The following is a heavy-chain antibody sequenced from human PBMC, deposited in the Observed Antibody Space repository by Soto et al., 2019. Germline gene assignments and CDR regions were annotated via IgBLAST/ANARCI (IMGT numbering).Heavy chain of an antibody. CDR3: ARDDCSSPSCYVY. CDR1: GFFFGNFG. CDR2: IQSDGSKK. V-gene: IGHV3-33*01. D-gene: IGHD2-2*01. Sequence: QVHLAESGGGVVQPGGSLRLSCAASGFFFGNFGMHWVRRAPGKGLEWVAAIQSDGSKKYYADSVKGRFTISRDNSKNTLDLQMDSLRAEDTGVYFCARDDCSSPSCYVYWGQGTPVTVSS. J-gene: IGHJ4*02.